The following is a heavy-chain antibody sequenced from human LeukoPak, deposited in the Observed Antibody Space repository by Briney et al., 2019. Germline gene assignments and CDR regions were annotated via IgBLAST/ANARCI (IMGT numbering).Heavy chain of an antibody. D-gene: IGHD3-22*01. J-gene: IGHJ4*02. CDR2: INHSEST. CDR1: GGSFSGYY. CDR3: ARSRYYYDSSGYYLDY. V-gene: IGHV4-34*01. Sequence: PSETLSLTCAVYGGSFSGYYWSWIRQPPGKGLEWIGEINHSESTNYNPSLKSRVTISVDTSKNQFSLKLSSVTAADTAVYYCARSRYYYDSSGYYLDYWGQGTLVTVSS.